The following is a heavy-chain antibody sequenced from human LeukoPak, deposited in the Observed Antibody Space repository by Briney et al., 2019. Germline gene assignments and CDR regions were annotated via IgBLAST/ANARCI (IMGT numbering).Heavy chain of an antibody. V-gene: IGHV4-30-4*01. Sequence: SETLSLTCTVSGGSISSGDYYWSWIRQPPGKGLEWIGYIYYSGSTYYNPSLKSRVTISADTSKNQFSLNLSSVTAADTAVYYCARHSYESSSDYYYRRFDFWAQGTLVTVSS. J-gene: IGHJ4*02. CDR3: ARHSYESSSDYYYRRFDF. CDR1: GGSISSGDYY. CDR2: IYYSGST. D-gene: IGHD3-22*01.